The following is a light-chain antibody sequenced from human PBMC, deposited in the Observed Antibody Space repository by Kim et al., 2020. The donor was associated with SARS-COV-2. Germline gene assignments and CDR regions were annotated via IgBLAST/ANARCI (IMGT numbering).Light chain of an antibody. Sequence: SSELTQPPSVSVAPGKTARIICGGDSIGRRSVHWSQQKPGQAPVVVVYENIERPSGIPERFSGSNSGNTATLTISRVEAGDEADYYCQVWDAGSEHVVFG. V-gene: IGLV3-21*03. CDR2: ENI. J-gene: IGLJ2*01. CDR3: QVWDAGSEHVV. CDR1: SIGRRS.